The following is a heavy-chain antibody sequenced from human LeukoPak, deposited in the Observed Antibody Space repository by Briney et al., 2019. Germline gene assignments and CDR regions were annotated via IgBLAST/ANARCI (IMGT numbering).Heavy chain of an antibody. J-gene: IGHJ4*02. CDR2: IWYDGSNK. Sequence: GGSLRLSCAASGFAFISYGMHWVRQAPGKGLEWVAVIWYDGSNKYYADSVKGRFTISRDNSKNTLYLQMNSLRAEDTAVYYCAKRGYYYDSGGYYYFDYWGQGTLVTVSS. CDR3: AKRGYYYDSGGYYYFDY. D-gene: IGHD3-22*01. V-gene: IGHV3-33*06. CDR1: GFAFISYG.